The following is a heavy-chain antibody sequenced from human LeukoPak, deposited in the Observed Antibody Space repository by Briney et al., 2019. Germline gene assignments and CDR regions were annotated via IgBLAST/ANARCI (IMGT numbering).Heavy chain of an antibody. CDR1: GGSISSRSFY. D-gene: IGHD6-19*01. CDR3: ARQGYISGQGFRNNWFDP. Sequence: PSETLSLTCTVSGGSISSRSFYWGWIRQPPGKGLEWIGTIFYSGSTYYNPSLRSRVTMSVDTSKNQFSLRLSSVTAADTAVYYCARQGYISGQGFRNNWFDPWGQGSLVTVSS. J-gene: IGHJ5*02. V-gene: IGHV4-39*01. CDR2: IFYSGST.